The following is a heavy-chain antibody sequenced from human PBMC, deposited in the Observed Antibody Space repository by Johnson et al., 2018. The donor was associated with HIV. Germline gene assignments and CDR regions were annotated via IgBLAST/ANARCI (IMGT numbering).Heavy chain of an antibody. CDR3: AKTYSSSWYAFDI. CDR2: ISSNGGST. D-gene: IGHD6-13*01. Sequence: LMESGGGLIQPGGSLRLSCAASGFTVSSNYMSWVRQAPGKGLEYVSAISSNGGSTYYANSVKGRFTISRDNSKNTLYLQMNSLRAEDTAVYYCAKTYSSSWYAFDIWGQGTMVTVSS. V-gene: IGHV3-64*01. J-gene: IGHJ3*02. CDR1: GFTVSSNY.